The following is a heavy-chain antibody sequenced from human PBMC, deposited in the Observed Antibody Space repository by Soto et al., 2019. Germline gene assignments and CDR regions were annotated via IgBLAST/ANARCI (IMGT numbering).Heavy chain of an antibody. J-gene: IGHJ5*02. CDR2: INPHGGST. CDR1: GDTFTSYY. CDR3: ARSSGGNFGIIIEGSNWFDP. D-gene: IGHD3-3*01. V-gene: IGHV1-46*01. Sequence: ASVKVSCKAPGDTFTSYYLNWVRQAPGQGLGWMGVINPHGGSTKYAQKFQGRITMTRDTSRSTVYMELSSLRPDDTAIYYCARSSGGNFGIIIEGSNWFDPWGQGTLVTVSS.